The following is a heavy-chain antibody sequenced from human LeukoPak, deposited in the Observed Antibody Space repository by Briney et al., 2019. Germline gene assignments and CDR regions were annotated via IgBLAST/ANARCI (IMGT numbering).Heavy chain of an antibody. CDR1: GFTLNNYA. V-gene: IGHV3-30*04. J-gene: IGHJ4*02. CDR2: ISYDGSNK. CDR3: ARDHRGYSAYDYVYY. Sequence: HAGGSLRLSCAASGFTLNNYAIHWVRQAPGKGLEWVAVISYDGSNKYYADSVKGRFTISRDNSKNTLYLQMNSLRAEDTAVYFCARDHRGYSAYDYVYYWGQGTLVTVSS. D-gene: IGHD5-12*01.